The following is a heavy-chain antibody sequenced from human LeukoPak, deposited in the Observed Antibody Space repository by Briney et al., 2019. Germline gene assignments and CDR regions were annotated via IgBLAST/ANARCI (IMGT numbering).Heavy chain of an antibody. CDR1: GGTFSSYA. V-gene: IGHV1-69*06. Sequence: SVKVSCKTSGGTFSSYAISWVRQAPGQGLEWMGGIIPIFGTANYAQKFQGRVTITADKSTSTAYMELSSLRSEDTAVYYCARVTLVGAPAGDYWGQGTLVTVSS. J-gene: IGHJ4*02. CDR2: IIPIFGTA. CDR3: ARVTLVGAPAGDY. D-gene: IGHD1-26*01.